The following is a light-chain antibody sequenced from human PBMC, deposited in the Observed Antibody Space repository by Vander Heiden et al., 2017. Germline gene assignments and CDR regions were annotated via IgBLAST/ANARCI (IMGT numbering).Light chain of an antibody. J-gene: IGKJ1*01. CDR2: DAS. CDR3: QQRSNWLWT. V-gene: IGKV3-11*01. CDR1: QSVSSY. Sequence: EIVLTQSPATLSLSPGERATLSCRASQSVSSYLAWYQQKPGHAPRLLIYDASNRATGIPARFSGSGSGTDFTLTISSLEPEDFAVYYCQQRSNWLWTFGQGTKVEIK.